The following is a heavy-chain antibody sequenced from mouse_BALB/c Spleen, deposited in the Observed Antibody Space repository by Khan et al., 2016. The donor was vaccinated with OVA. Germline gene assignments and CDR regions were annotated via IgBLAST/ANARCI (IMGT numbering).Heavy chain of an antibody. CDR3: VNHGSSSAWFSY. D-gene: IGHD1-1*01. J-gene: IGHJ3*01. V-gene: IGHV1-7*01. CDR2: INPSTGYT. CDR1: GYTFTSYW. Sequence: VKLMESGAELAKPGASVKMSCKASGYTFTSYWMHWVKQRPGQGLEWIGYINPSTGYTEYNQKFKDKATLTADKSSNTAYMQLSSLTSEDSAVYYCVNHGSSSAWFSYWSQGTLGTVSA.